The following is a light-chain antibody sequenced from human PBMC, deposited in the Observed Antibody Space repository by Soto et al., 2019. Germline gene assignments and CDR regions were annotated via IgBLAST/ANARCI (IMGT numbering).Light chain of an antibody. CDR2: EVT. CDR1: SSDVGAYNL. Sequence: QSALTQPASVSGSPGQSITISCTGTSSDVGAYNLVSWYQHLPDKAPKLIISEVTNRPSGVSDRFSGSKSGNTASLTISGLQAEDEADYYCASLTTTNFVFGSGTKVTGL. J-gene: IGLJ1*01. CDR3: ASLTTTNFV. V-gene: IGLV2-14*01.